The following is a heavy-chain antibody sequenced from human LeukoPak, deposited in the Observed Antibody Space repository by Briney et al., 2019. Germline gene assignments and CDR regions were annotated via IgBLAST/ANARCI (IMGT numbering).Heavy chain of an antibody. V-gene: IGHV3-33*01. J-gene: IGHJ4*02. CDR2: IWYDGSNK. CDR3: ARSQRGVSWYSSSPAGG. Sequence: PGGSLRLSCAASGLTFSSYGMHWVRQAPGKGLEWVAVIWYDGSNKYYADSVKGRFTISRDNSKNTLYLQMNSLRAEDTAVYYCARSQRGVSWYSSSPAGGWGQGTLVTVSS. D-gene: IGHD6-13*01. CDR1: GLTFSSYG.